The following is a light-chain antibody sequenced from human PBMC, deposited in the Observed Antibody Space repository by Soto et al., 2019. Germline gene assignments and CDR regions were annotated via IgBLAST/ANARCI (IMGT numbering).Light chain of an antibody. J-gene: IGLJ2*01. Sequence: QSVLTQPPSVSAAPGQKVTISCSGSSSNIGNNYVSWYQQLPGTAPKLLIYDNNKRPSGIPDRFSGSKSGTSATLGITGLQSGVEADYPCGTWDNSLTAVVFGGGTTLTVL. CDR2: DNN. CDR1: SSNIGNNY. CDR3: GTWDNSLTAVV. V-gene: IGLV1-51*01.